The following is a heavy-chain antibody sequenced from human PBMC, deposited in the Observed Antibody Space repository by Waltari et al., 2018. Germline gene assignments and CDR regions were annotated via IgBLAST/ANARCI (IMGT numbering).Heavy chain of an antibody. CDR2: INPSGGST. J-gene: IGHJ5*02. CDR1: GGTFSSYA. CDR3: ARGIAAAGNRFKGWFDP. V-gene: IGHV1-46*01. D-gene: IGHD6-13*01. Sequence: QVQLVQSGAEVKKPGSSVKVSCKASGGTFSSYAISWVRQAPGQGLEWMGIINPSGGSTSYAQKFQGRVTMTRDTSTSTVYMELSSLRSEDTAVYYCARGIAAAGNRFKGWFDPWGQGTLVTVSS.